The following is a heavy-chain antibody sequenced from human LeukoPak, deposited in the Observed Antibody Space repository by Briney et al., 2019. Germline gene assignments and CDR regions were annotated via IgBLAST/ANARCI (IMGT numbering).Heavy chain of an antibody. CDR3: ATAGAYPTVAAIDS. V-gene: IGHV1-24*01. CDR1: GYTLTELS. J-gene: IGHJ4*02. CDR2: FDPKDGET. Sequence: ASVNVSCKVSGYTLTELSMHWLRQAPGKGVEGMGGFDPKDGETIYAHKFQGRVTMTEDTSTDTAYMELSSLRSEATAVYYCATAGAYPTVAAIDSCGERALVTVSS. D-gene: IGHD6-19*01.